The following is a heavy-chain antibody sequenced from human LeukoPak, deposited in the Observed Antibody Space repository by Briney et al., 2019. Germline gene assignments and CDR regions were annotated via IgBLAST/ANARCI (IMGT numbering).Heavy chain of an antibody. J-gene: IGHJ4*02. D-gene: IGHD3-9*01. Sequence: GGSLRLSCAASGFTFSSYAMHWVRQAPGKGLEWVAFIRYDGSNKYYADSVKGRFTISRDKSKNTLYLQMNSLRAEDTAVYYCAKDYDILTGSTRYYFDYWGQGTLVTVSS. CDR3: AKDYDILTGSTRYYFDY. V-gene: IGHV3-30*02. CDR2: IRYDGSNK. CDR1: GFTFSSYA.